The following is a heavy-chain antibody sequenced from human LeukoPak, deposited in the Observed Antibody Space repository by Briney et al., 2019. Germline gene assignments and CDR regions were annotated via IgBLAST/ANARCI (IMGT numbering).Heavy chain of an antibody. Sequence: GSLRLSCAASGFTFSSYAMSWVRQPPGKGLEWIGEINHSGSTNYNPSLKSRVTISVDTSKNQFSLKLSSVTAADTAVYYCAREGYSGSYVDYWGQGTLVTVSS. CDR2: INHSGST. V-gene: IGHV4-34*01. D-gene: IGHD1-26*01. CDR3: AREGYSGSYVDY. J-gene: IGHJ4*02. CDR1: GFTFSSYA.